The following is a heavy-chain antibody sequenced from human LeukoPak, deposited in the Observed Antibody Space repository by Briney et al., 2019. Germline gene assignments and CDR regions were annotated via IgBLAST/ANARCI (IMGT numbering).Heavy chain of an antibody. Sequence: HSGGSLRLSCAASGFIFSSYDMHWVRQATGKGLEWVSAIGTAGDTYYPGSVKGRFTISRENAKNSLYLQMNSLRAGDTAVYYCARGGRGVITNDFDYWGQGTLVTVSS. J-gene: IGHJ4*02. CDR2: IGTAGDT. CDR1: GFIFSSYD. D-gene: IGHD3-10*01. CDR3: ARGGRGVITNDFDY. V-gene: IGHV3-13*01.